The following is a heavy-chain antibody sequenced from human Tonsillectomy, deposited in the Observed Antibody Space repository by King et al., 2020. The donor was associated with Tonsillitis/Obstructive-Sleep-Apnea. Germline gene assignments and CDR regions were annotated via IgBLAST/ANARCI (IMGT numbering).Heavy chain of an antibody. CDR2: IRSKAYGGTT. CDR3: TRGYYDSSGMYYFDY. V-gene: IGHV3-49*04. J-gene: IGHJ4*02. Sequence: DVQLVESGGGLVQPGRSLRLSCTASGFTFGDYAMSWVRQAPGKGLEWVGFIRSKAYGGTTEYAASVKGRFTISRDDSKSIAYLQMNSLKTEDTAVYYCTRGYYDSSGMYYFDYWGQGTLVTVSS. CDR1: GFTFGDYA. D-gene: IGHD3-22*01.